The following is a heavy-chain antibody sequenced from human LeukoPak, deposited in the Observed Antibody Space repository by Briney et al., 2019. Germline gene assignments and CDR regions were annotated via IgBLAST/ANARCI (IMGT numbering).Heavy chain of an antibody. CDR3: ARSLRYFDWLAGFDP. CDR1: GGSISSYY. D-gene: IGHD3-9*01. V-gene: IGHV4-59*01. J-gene: IGHJ5*02. CDR2: IYYSGST. Sequence: PSETLSLTCTVSGGSISSYYWSWIRQPPGKGLEWIGYIYYSGSTNYNPSLKSRVTISVDTSKNQFSLKLSPVTAADTAVYYCARSLRYFDWLAGFDPWGQGTLVTVSS.